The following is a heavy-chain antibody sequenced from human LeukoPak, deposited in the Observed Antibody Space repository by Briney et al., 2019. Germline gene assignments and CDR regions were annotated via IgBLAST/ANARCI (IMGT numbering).Heavy chain of an antibody. Sequence: SEALSLTCAVYGGSFSGYYWSWIRQPPGKGLEWIGEINHSGSTNYNPSLKSRVTISVDTSKNQFSLKLSSVTAADTAVYYCARDFPSSGLDYWGQGTLVTVSS. CDR2: INHSGST. V-gene: IGHV4-34*01. CDR3: ARDFPSSGLDY. J-gene: IGHJ4*02. CDR1: GGSFSGYY. D-gene: IGHD3-22*01.